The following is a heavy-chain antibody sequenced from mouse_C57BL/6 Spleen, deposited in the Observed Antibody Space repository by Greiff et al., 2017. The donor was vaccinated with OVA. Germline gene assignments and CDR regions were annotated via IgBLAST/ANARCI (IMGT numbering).Heavy chain of an antibody. CDR1: GYTFTSYW. CDR3: AHYYGSSYEGFAY. V-gene: IGHV1-50*01. D-gene: IGHD1-1*01. J-gene: IGHJ3*01. CDR2: IDPSDSYT. Sequence: QVQLQQPGAELVKPGASVKLSCKASGYTFTSYWMQWVKQRPGQGLEWIGEIDPSDSYTNYNQKFKGKATLTVDTSSSTAYMQLSSLTSEDSAVYYCAHYYGSSYEGFAYWGQGTLVTVSA.